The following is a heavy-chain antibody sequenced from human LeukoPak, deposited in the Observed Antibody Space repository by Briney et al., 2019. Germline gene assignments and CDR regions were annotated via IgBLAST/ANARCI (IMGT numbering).Heavy chain of an antibody. CDR1: GFTFDDYA. V-gene: IGHV3-9*01. CDR2: ISWNSGSI. J-gene: IGHJ5*02. Sequence: GGSLRLSCAASGFTFDDYAMHWVRQAPGKGLEWVSGISWNSGSIGYADSVKGRFTISRYNAKNSLYLQMNSLRAEDTALYYCAKDEGFDPWGQGTLVTVSS. CDR3: AKDEGFDP.